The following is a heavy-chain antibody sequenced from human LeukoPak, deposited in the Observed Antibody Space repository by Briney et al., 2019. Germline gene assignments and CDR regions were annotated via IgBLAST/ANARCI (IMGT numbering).Heavy chain of an antibody. J-gene: IGHJ4*02. CDR3: AKSVTVTTLFDY. Sequence: GGSLRLSCAAFGFTFSSYAMNWVRQAPGKGLEWVSAISGSGGSTYYADSVKGRFTISRDNSKNTLYLQMNSLRAEDTAVYYCAKSVTVTTLFDYWGQGTLVTVSS. D-gene: IGHD4-17*01. CDR1: GFTFSSYA. V-gene: IGHV3-23*01. CDR2: ISGSGGST.